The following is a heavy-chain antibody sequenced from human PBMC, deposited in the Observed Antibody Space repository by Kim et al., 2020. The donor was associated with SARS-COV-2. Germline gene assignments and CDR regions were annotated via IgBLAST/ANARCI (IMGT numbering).Heavy chain of an antibody. J-gene: IGHJ4*02. CDR1: GFTFSSYW. Sequence: GGSLRLSCAASGFTFSSYWMSWVRQAPGKGLEWVANIKQDGSGNYNVDSVKGRFTISRDNDKTSLYLQMNSLRAEDKAGYDCSRDDYPGYYLAGSYSRHDLDIWGQGTLVTVSS. CDR3: SRDDYPGYYLAGSYSRHDLDI. CDR2: IKQDGSGN. D-gene: IGHD3-10*01. V-gene: IGHV3-7*01.